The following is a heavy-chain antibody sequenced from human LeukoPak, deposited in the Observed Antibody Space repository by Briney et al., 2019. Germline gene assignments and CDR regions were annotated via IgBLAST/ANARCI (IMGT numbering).Heavy chain of an antibody. CDR3: ARQGYSSGFYYFDY. D-gene: IGHD6-19*01. J-gene: IGHJ4*02. Sequence: SETLSLTCTVSGGSISSGSYYWSWIRQPAGKGLEWIGRIYTSGSTNYNPSLKSRVTISVDTSKNQFSLKLSSVTAADTAVYYCARQGYSSGFYYFDYWGQGTLVTVSS. CDR1: GGSISSGSYY. V-gene: IGHV4-61*02. CDR2: IYTSGST.